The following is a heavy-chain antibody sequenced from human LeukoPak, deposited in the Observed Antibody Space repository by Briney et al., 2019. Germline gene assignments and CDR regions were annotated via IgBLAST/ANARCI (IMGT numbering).Heavy chain of an antibody. CDR2: IIPILGIA. D-gene: IGHD2-15*01. Sequence: WASVKVSCKASGGTFSSYAISWVRQAPGQGLEWMGRIIPILGIANYAQKSQGRVTITADKSTSTAYMELSSLRSEDTAVYYCARDPSGMADYYYYYGMDVWGQGTTVTVSS. CDR1: GGTFSSYA. J-gene: IGHJ6*02. CDR3: ARDPSGMADYYYYYGMDV. V-gene: IGHV1-69*04.